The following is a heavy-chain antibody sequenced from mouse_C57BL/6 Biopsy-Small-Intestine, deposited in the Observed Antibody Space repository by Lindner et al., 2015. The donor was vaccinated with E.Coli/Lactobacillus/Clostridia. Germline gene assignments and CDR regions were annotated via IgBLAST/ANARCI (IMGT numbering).Heavy chain of an antibody. CDR3: ARSDGSYGYFDV. J-gene: IGHJ1*03. V-gene: IGHV1-31*01. D-gene: IGHD2-3*01. CDR1: GYSFTGYY. CDR2: IYPYNGLS. Sequence: VQLQESGPELVKPGASVKISCKASGYSFTGYYIHWVKESHGNILDWIGYIYPYNGLSSYNQKFKGKATLTVDKSSSTAYIELHSLTSEDSAIYYCARSDGSYGYFDVWGTGTTVTVSS.